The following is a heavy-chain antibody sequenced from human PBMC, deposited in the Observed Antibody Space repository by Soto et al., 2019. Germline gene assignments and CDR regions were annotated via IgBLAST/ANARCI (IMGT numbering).Heavy chain of an antibody. CDR3: ARAPPRITMVRGVIPPPSNNWFDP. CDR1: GYTFTSYA. J-gene: IGHJ5*02. D-gene: IGHD3-10*01. Sequence: ASVKVSCKASGYTFTSYAMHWVGQAPGQGLEWMGIINPSGGSTSYAQKFQGRVTMTRDTSTSTVYMELSSLRSEDTAVYYCARAPPRITMVRGVIPPPSNNWFDPWGQGTLVTVSS. CDR2: INPSGGST. V-gene: IGHV1-46*01.